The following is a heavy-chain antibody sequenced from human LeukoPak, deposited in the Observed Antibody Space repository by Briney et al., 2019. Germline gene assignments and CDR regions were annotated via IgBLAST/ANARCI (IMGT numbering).Heavy chain of an antibody. J-gene: IGHJ5*02. Sequence: SETLSLTCAVSGGSISSGGYSWSWIRQPPGKGLEWIGYIYHSGSTYYNPSLKSRVTISVDRSKNQISLKLSSVTAADTAVYYCARGGYCSSTSCYSNNWFDPWGQGTLVTVSS. V-gene: IGHV4-30-2*01. CDR3: ARGGYCSSTSCYSNNWFDP. CDR1: GGSISSGGYS. CDR2: IYHSGST. D-gene: IGHD2-2*01.